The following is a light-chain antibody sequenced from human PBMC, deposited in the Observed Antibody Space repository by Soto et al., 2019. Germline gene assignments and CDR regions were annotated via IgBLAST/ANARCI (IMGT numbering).Light chain of an antibody. V-gene: IGKV3-15*01. CDR1: QTVNGH. Sequence: EIVMTQSPATLSVSPGERATLSCRASQTVNGHLAWYQQKPGQAPRLLIYGTSTRATGIPARFSGSGSGTEFTLTISSLQPEDFAVYYCQQYNNWPPCTFGQGTKVDIK. CDR3: QQYNNWPPCT. J-gene: IGKJ2*02. CDR2: GTS.